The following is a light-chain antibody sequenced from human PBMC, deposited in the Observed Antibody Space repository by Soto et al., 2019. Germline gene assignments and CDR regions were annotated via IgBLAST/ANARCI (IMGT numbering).Light chain of an antibody. Sequence: DIQMTQSPSSLSASVGDRVTITCQASQNINNYLNWYQQKPGRAPKLLIYDASNLEVGVPSRFRGSGSETDFTFTISRLQPEDIAKYYCQQYENLPTFGQGTRLEIK. V-gene: IGKV1-33*01. CDR3: QQYENLPT. CDR1: QNINNY. J-gene: IGKJ5*01. CDR2: DAS.